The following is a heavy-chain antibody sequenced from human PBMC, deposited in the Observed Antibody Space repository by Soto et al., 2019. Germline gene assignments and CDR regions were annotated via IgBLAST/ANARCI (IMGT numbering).Heavy chain of an antibody. CDR1: GYTFSDYG. V-gene: IGHV1-18*01. J-gene: IGHJ4*02. CDR2: ISAYNGNT. Sequence: QVQLVQSGAEVKKPGASVKVSCKASGYTFSDYGFSWVRQAPGQGLEWMGWISAYNGNTRNAQKFQGRLTMTRETSPSTVHMELRSLRSDDPAVYYCARDDRVYGDYGVKFDSWGQGTLVTVSS. D-gene: IGHD4-17*01. CDR3: ARDDRVYGDYGVKFDS.